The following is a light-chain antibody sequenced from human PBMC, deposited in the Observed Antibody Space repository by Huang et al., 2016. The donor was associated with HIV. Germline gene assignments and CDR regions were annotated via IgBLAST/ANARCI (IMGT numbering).Light chain of an antibody. V-gene: IGKV3-15*01. CDR3: QQYNNWPRT. Sequence: ERVMTQSPATLSVAIGETATLSCRACQYGSSNLAWYQQKPGHAPRLLIYGASTRVTDIPAGFSGSGSGIEFTLTISTLQSEDFAVYYCQQYNNWPRTFGQGTKLEIK. CDR1: QYGSSN. CDR2: GAS. J-gene: IGKJ2*01.